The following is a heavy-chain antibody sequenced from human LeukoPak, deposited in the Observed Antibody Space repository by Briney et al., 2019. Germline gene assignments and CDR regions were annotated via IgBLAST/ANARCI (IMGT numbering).Heavy chain of an antibody. V-gene: IGHV3-72*01. D-gene: IGHD3-10*01. CDR3: ARTMRSGAWSSHFDY. Sequence: GGSLRLSCAASGFTFTDHYMDWVRQAPGRGLEWVGGSRNRAKSYTTEYAASVKGRFTISRDDSKNSLYLQMNSLKTEDTAVYYCARTMRSGAWSSHFDYWGQGTLVTVSS. CDR2: SRNRAKSYTT. CDR1: GFTFTDHY. J-gene: IGHJ4*02.